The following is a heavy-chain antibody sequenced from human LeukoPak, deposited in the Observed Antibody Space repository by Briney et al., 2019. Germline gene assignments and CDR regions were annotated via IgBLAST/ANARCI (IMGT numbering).Heavy chain of an antibody. V-gene: IGHV1-69*05. Sequence: GSSVKVSCKASGGTFSSYAISWVRQAPGQGLEWMGGIIPIFGTANYAQTFQGRVTITKDESASTAYMELSSLRSEDTAVYYCARDYYGSGSYRDYYYYYMDVWGKGTTVTVFS. J-gene: IGHJ6*03. CDR3: ARDYYGSGSYRDYYYYYMDV. CDR2: IIPIFGTA. CDR1: GGTFSSYA. D-gene: IGHD3-10*01.